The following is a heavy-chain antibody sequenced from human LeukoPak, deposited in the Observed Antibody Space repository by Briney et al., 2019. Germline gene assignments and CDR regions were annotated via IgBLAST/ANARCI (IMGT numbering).Heavy chain of an antibody. Sequence: SVKVSCKASGYTFTSYYMHWVRRAPGQGLEWMGGIIPIFGTANYAQKFQGRVTITADESTSTAYMELSSLRSEDTAVYYCARGSGWTIEDFDYWGQGTLVTVSS. J-gene: IGHJ4*02. V-gene: IGHV1-69*13. CDR1: GYTFTSYY. CDR2: IIPIFGTA. CDR3: ARGSGWTIEDFDY. D-gene: IGHD6-19*01.